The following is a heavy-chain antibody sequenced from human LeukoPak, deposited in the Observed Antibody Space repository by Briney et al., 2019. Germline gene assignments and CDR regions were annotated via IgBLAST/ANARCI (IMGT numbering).Heavy chain of an antibody. D-gene: IGHD3-9*01. Sequence: SETLSLTCTVSGGSFSSYYWSWIRQPPGKGLEWIGYIYYSGSTNYNPSLKSRVTISVDTSKNQFSLKLSSVTAADTAVYYCARDKGAIFRQPGFTFDIWGQGTMVTVSS. CDR1: GGSFSSYY. J-gene: IGHJ3*02. V-gene: IGHV4-59*01. CDR2: IYYSGST. CDR3: ARDKGAIFRQPGFTFDI.